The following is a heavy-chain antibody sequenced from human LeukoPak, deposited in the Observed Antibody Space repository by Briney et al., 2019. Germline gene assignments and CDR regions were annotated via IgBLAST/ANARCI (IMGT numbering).Heavy chain of an antibody. CDR1: GGTFSSYA. D-gene: IGHD3-3*01. Sequence: ASVKVSCKASGGTFSSYAISWVRQAPGQGLEWMGRIIPIFGTASYAQKFQGRVTITTDESTSTAYMELSSLRSEDTAVYYCARLSGFGAFRYYYMDVWGKGTTVTVSS. CDR3: ARLSGFGAFRYYYMDV. V-gene: IGHV1-69*05. CDR2: IIPIFGTA. J-gene: IGHJ6*03.